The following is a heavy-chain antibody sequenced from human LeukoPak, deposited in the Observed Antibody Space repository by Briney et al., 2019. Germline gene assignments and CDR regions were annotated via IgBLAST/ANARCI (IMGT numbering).Heavy chain of an antibody. CDR1: GFTFSTYW. J-gene: IGHJ4*02. V-gene: IGHV3-74*01. D-gene: IGHD4-23*01. CDR2: ISSDGSIA. CDR3: ARADYGGNSDFHY. Sequence: GGSLRLSCAASGFTFSTYWMHWVRQAPGKGLVWVSRISSDGSIAINADSVEGRFTVSRDNAKNTLYLQMNSLRVEDTAVYYCARADYGGNSDFHYWGQGTLVTVPS.